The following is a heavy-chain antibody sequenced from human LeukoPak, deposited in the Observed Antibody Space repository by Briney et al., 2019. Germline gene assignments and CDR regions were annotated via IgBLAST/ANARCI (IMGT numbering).Heavy chain of an antibody. J-gene: IGHJ4*02. V-gene: IGHV4-39*07. CDR2: IYYTGST. D-gene: IGHD6-13*01. CDR3: ARETRSSSVSIKYYFDY. Sequence: LEILSLTCTVSGGSLSSSSYYWGWIRQSPGTGLEWLGSIYYTGSTDYHPSFKTRVTISVDTSKNQFSLKRTAVTAADTAVNYWARETRSSSVSIKYYFDYWGERALVTVSP. CDR1: GGSLSSSSYY.